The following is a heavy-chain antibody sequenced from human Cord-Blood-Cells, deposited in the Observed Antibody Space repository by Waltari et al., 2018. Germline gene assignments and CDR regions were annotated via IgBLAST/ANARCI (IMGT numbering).Heavy chain of an antibody. CDR3: ARCIAAAGTGYFQH. J-gene: IGHJ1*01. CDR2: ISYDGSNK. Sequence: QVQLVESGGGVVQPGRSLRLSCAASGFTFSSYAIHWVRQAPGKGLEWVAVISYDGSNKYYADSVKCRFTISRDNSKNTLYLQMNSLRAEDTAVYYCARCIAAAGTGYFQHWGQGTLVTVSS. V-gene: IGHV3-30*04. D-gene: IGHD6-13*01. CDR1: GFTFSSYA.